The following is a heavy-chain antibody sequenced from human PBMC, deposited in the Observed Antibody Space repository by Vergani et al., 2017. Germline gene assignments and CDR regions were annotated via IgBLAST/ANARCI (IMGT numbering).Heavy chain of an antibody. Sequence: QVQLQQWGAGLLKPSETLSLTWAVYGGSFSGYYWSWIRQPPGKGLGWIGEINHSGSTNYNPSLKSRVTISVDTSKNQFSLKLSSVTAADTAVYYCAIRGFTMVRGYYFDYWGQGTLVTVSS. J-gene: IGHJ4*02. V-gene: IGHV4-34*01. CDR2: INHSGST. CDR3: AIRGFTMVRGYYFDY. D-gene: IGHD3-10*01. CDR1: GGSFSGYY.